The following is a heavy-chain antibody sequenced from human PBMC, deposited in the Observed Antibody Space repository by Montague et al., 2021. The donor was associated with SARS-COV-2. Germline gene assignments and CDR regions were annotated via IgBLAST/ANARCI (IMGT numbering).Heavy chain of an antibody. J-gene: IGHJ3*02. V-gene: IGHV1-2*04. CDR1: GYTFTGYY. CDR3: ATSLCGPDGGADCYFDAFDI. Sequence: SVKVSCKASGYTFTGYYIHWVRQAPGQGLEWMGWINPNSGGTNYAQKFQGWVTMTSDTSISTAYMELSRLRSDDTAVYYCATSLCGPDGGADCYFDAFDIWGQGTMVTVSS. CDR2: INPNSGGT. D-gene: IGHD2-21*02.